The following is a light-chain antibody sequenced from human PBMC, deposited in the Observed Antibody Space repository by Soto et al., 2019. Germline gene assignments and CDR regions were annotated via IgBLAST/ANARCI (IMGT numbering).Light chain of an antibody. CDR3: QQYDRFPYT. CDR2: KAS. J-gene: IGKJ2*01. CDR1: QSISNW. Sequence: DIQMTXSPSTLSAXXXXXVTITCRASQSISNWLAWYQQKPGQAPKLLIHKASTLESGVPSRFSGSGSGTEFTLTISSLQPDDFATFYCQQYDRFPYTFGQGTKLEIK. V-gene: IGKV1-5*03.